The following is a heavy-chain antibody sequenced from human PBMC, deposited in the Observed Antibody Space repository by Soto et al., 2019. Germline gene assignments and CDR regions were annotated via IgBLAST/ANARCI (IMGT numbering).Heavy chain of an antibody. CDR3: AREVRDTAVADFDY. D-gene: IGHD5-18*01. Sequence: EVQLVESGGGLVQPGGSLRLSCAASGFTFSSYSMNWVRQAPGKGLEWLSYISSSISTMHYADSVKGRFTISRDNAKNSLNLQINSRRDEDTAVYYCAREVRDTAVADFDYWGQGTLVTVFS. CDR2: ISSSISTM. V-gene: IGHV3-48*02. CDR1: GFTFSSYS. J-gene: IGHJ4*02.